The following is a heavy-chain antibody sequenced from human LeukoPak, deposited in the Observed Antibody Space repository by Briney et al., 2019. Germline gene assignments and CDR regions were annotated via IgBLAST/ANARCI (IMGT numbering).Heavy chain of an antibody. CDR2: IYSGGST. CDR1: GFTVSSNY. D-gene: IGHD6-6*01. CDR3: ARDLEYRTAGRSDP. J-gene: IGHJ5*02. V-gene: IGHV3-66*01. Sequence: PGGSLRLSCAASGFTVSSNYMNWVRQAPGKGLEWVSVIYSGGSTYFADSVKGRFTISRDNSKNTLYLQMNSLRAEDTAVYYCARDLEYRTAGRSDPWGQGTLVTVSS.